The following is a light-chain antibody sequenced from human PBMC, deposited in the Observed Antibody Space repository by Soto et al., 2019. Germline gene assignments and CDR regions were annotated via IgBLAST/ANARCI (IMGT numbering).Light chain of an antibody. J-gene: IGKJ1*01. CDR1: QPVNKF. V-gene: IGKV1-5*01. Sequence: DIQMTQSPSTLSVSVGDRVTITCRASQPVNKFLGWYQQKPGKAPNLLIYDISTLERGVPSRFSGSGSGTEFTLTISSLQAYDFAIYYCQQYSSYSSWTFGQGTKVEI. CDR3: QQYSSYSSWT. CDR2: DIS.